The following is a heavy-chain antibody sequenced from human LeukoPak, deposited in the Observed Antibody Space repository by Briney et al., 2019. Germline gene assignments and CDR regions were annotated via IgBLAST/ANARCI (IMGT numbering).Heavy chain of an antibody. J-gene: IGHJ4*02. V-gene: IGHV4-4*07. CDR1: GGSISSYY. CDR2: IYTSGST. CDR3: ARGVFSSGPGSYYNVLFDY. Sequence: PSETLSLTCTVSGGSISSYYWSWIRQPAGKGLEWIGRIYTSGSTNYNPSLKSRVTMSVDTSKNQFSLKLSSVTAADTAVYYCARGVFSSGPGSYYNVLFDYWGQGTLVTVSS. D-gene: IGHD3-10*01.